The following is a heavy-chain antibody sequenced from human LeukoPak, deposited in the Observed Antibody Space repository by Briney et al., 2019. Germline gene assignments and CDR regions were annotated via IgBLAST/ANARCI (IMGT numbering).Heavy chain of an antibody. D-gene: IGHD1-26*01. J-gene: IGHJ4*02. Sequence: PGGSLRLSCAASGFTFSSYAMSWVRRAPGKGLEWVSAISSSGGSTYYADSVKGRFTISRDNSKNTLYLQMNGLRAEDTAVYYCAKGGSSSIVGATKVDYWGQGTLVTVSS. CDR3: AKGGSSSIVGATKVDY. V-gene: IGHV3-23*01. CDR1: GFTFSSYA. CDR2: ISSSGGST.